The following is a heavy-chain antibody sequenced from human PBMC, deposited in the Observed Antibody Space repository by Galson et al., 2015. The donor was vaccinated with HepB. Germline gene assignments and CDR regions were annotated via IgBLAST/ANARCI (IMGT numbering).Heavy chain of an antibody. V-gene: IGHV4-39*01. CDR2: IYYSGST. D-gene: IGHD3-3*01. Sequence: EPLSLTCTVSGGSISCNSYYWGWIRQPPGKGLEWIGSIYYSGSTYYNPSLKSRVTISVYTSMNQFSLKLSSVTAADTAVYYCARTHYDFWSGPDYWGQGTLVTVSS. CDR1: GGSISCNSYY. J-gene: IGHJ4*02. CDR3: ARTHYDFWSGPDY.